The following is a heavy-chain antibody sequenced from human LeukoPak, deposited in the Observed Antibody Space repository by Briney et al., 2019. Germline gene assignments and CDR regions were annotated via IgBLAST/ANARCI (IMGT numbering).Heavy chain of an antibody. CDR2: IYYSGST. Sequence: SSETLSLTCTVSGGSISSSSYYWGWIRQPPGKGLEWIGSIYYSGSTYYNPSLKSRVTISVDTSKNQFSLKLSSVTVADTALYYCASIHQVRGRTVFDYWGQGALVTVSS. V-gene: IGHV4-39*07. CDR1: GGSISSSSYY. J-gene: IGHJ4*02. CDR3: ASIHQVRGRTVFDY. D-gene: IGHD3-10*01.